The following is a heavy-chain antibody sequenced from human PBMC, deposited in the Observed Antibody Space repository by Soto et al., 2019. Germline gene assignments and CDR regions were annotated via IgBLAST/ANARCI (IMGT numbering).Heavy chain of an antibody. CDR3: ARLVRSWELAEGTFDI. D-gene: IGHD1-26*01. J-gene: IGHJ3*02. CDR1: GYTFTSYA. Sequence: ASVKVSCKASGYTFTSYAMHWVRQAPGQRLEWMGWINAGNGNTKYSQKFQGRVTITRDTSASTAYMELSSLRSEDTAVYYCARLVRSWELAEGTFDIWGQGTMVTVSS. V-gene: IGHV1-3*01. CDR2: INAGNGNT.